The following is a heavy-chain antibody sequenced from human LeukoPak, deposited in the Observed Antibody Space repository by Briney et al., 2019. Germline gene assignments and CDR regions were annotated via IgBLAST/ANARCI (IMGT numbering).Heavy chain of an antibody. D-gene: IGHD3-16*02. CDR1: GFTFSSYS. CDR2: ISSSSSTI. Sequence: GGSLSLSCAASGFTFSSYSTNWVRQAPGKGLEWVSYISSSSSTIYYADSVKGRFTISRDNAKNSLYLQMNSLRDEDTAVYYCARELRRITFGGGIVLPQPFDQWGQGTLVTVSS. V-gene: IGHV3-48*02. J-gene: IGHJ4*02. CDR3: ARELRRITFGGGIVLPQPFDQ.